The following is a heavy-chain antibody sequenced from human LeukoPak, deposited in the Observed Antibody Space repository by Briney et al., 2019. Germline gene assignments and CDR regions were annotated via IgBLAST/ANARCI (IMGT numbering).Heavy chain of an antibody. Sequence: ASVKVSCKASGYTFTSYYMHWVRQAPGQGLEWMGIINPSGGSTSNAQKFQGRVTMTRDTSTSTVYMELSSLRSEDTAVYYCARERRYFDWLLRYYYYGMDVWGQGTTVTVSS. V-gene: IGHV1-46*01. CDR2: INPSGGST. CDR1: GYTFTSYY. CDR3: ARERRYFDWLLRYYYYGMDV. J-gene: IGHJ6*02. D-gene: IGHD3-9*01.